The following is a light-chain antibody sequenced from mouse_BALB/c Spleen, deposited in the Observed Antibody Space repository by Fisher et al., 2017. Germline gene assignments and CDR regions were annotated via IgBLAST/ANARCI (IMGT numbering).Light chain of an antibody. J-gene: IGKJ4*01. Sequence: IVLTQSTAIMSASLGERVTMTCTASSSVSSSYLHWYQQKPGSSPKLWIYSTSNLASGVPVRFSGSGSGTSYSLTISSMEAEDAATYYCQQWSSYPLTFGSGTKLEIK. V-gene: IGKV4-74*01. CDR1: SSVSSSY. CDR2: STS. CDR3: QQWSSYPLT.